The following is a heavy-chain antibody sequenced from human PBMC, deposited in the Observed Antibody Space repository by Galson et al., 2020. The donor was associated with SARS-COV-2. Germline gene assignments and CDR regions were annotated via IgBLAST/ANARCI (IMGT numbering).Heavy chain of an antibody. CDR2: ISHSGGT. V-gene: IGHV4-30-2*01. J-gene: IGHJ3*02. CDR1: GTSISSGSYS. CDR3: ARLHYGEYAPEAFDI. Sequence: SQTLPLPCAVSGTSISSGSYSWNWIRQPPGKGLESIGYISHSGGTYYNPSLKSRVTISGDRSKNQFSLRLSSVTAADTAVYYCARLHYGEYAPEAFDIWGPGTRVTVAS. D-gene: IGHD4-17*01.